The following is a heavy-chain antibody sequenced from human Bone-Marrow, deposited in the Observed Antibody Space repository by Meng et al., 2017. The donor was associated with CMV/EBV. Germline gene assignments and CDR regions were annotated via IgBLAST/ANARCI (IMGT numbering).Heavy chain of an antibody. V-gene: IGHV4-34*01. D-gene: IGHD3-10*01. CDR1: GGSFSGYY. CDR3: ARLNYYGSGSYSSPHYYYGMDV. Sequence: SETLSLTCAVYGGSFSGYYWSWIRQPPGKGLEWMGEINHSGSTNYNPSLKSRVTISVDTSKNQFSLKLSSVTAADTAVYYCARLNYYGSGSYSSPHYYYGMDVWGQGTTVTASS. J-gene: IGHJ6*02. CDR2: INHSGST.